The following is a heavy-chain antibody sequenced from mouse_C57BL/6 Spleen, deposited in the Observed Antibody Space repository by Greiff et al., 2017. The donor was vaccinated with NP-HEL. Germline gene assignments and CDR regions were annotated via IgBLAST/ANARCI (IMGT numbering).Heavy chain of an antibody. CDR1: GYTFTSYW. CDR3: ARSSTGVADYAMDY. J-gene: IGHJ4*01. D-gene: IGHD1-1*01. V-gene: IGHV1-7*01. Sequence: VKLMESGAELAKPGASVKLSCKASGYTFTSYWMHWVKQRPGQGLEWIGYINPSSVYTKYNQKFKDKATLTADTSSSTAYMQLSSLTYEYSAVYYCARSSTGVADYAMDYWGQGTSVTVSS. CDR2: INPSSVYT.